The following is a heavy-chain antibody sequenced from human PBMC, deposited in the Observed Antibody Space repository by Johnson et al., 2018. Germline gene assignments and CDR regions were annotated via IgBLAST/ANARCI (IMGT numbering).Heavy chain of an antibody. D-gene: IGHD4-17*01. J-gene: IGHJ3*02. CDR1: GFTFSSYG. V-gene: IGHV3-30*18. CDR3: AKARHYGDYAFDI. CDR2: ISYDGSNK. Sequence: VQLVESGGGVVQPRRSLRLCCAASGFTFSSYGMHWVRQAPGKGLEWVAVISYDGSNKYYADSVKGRFTISRDNSTNTLYMQMNSLRAEDTAVYYCAKARHYGDYAFDIWGQGTMVTVSS.